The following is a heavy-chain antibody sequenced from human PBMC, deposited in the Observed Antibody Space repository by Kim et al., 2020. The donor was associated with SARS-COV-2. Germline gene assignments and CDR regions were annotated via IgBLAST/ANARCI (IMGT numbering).Heavy chain of an antibody. CDR3: ARSVALFRGVMD. J-gene: IGHJ6*01. CDR2: INYSGNT. D-gene: IGHD3-10*01. V-gene: IGHV4-39*01. CDR1: GGSVASISFY. Sequence: SETLSLTCTVSGGSVASISFYWGWIRQTPGKGLVWVGSINYSGNTQYNPSLESRVTISVETSKNQLSLKLTSVTAADTPVYYCARSVALFRGVMD.